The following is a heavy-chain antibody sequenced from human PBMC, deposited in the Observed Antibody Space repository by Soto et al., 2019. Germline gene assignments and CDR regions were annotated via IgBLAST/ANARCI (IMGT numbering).Heavy chain of an antibody. CDR2: IKSKTDGGTT. V-gene: IGHV3-15*01. CDR1: GFTFSNAW. Sequence: GGSLRLSCAASGFTFSNAWMSWVRQAPGKGLEWVGRIKSKTDGGTTDYAAPVKGRFTISRDDSKNTLYLQMNSLKTEYTAVYYCTTGDEELGIDYWGLGSLVTVYS. D-gene: IGHD7-27*01. CDR3: TTGDEELGIDY. J-gene: IGHJ4*02.